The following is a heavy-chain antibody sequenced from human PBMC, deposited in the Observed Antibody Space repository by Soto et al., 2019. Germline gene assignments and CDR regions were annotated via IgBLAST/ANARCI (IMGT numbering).Heavy chain of an antibody. V-gene: IGHV3-15*01. J-gene: IGHJ3*02. CDR1: GFTFSNAW. CDR3: TTDLTVTTPNDAFDI. CDR2: IKSKTDGGTT. D-gene: IGHD4-17*01. Sequence: EVQLVESGGGLVKPGGSLRLSCAASGFTFSNAWMSWVRQAPGKGLEWVGRIKSKTDGGTTDYAAPVKGRFTISRDDSKNTLYLQMNSLKTEDTAVYYCTTDLTVTTPNDAFDIWGQGTMVTVSS.